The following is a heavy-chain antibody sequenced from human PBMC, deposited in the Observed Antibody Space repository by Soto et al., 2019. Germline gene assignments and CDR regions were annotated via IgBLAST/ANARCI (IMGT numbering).Heavy chain of an antibody. CDR1: GFTFSSYG. J-gene: IGHJ3*02. CDR2: IWYDGSNK. Sequence: QVQLVESGGGVVQPGRSLRLSCAASGFTFSSYGMHWVRQAPGKGLEWVAVIWYDGSNKYYADSVKGRFTISRDNSKNTLYLQMNSLRAEDTAVYYCVREGRWLALRHDAFDIWGQGTMVTVSS. V-gene: IGHV3-33*01. D-gene: IGHD6-19*01. CDR3: VREGRWLALRHDAFDI.